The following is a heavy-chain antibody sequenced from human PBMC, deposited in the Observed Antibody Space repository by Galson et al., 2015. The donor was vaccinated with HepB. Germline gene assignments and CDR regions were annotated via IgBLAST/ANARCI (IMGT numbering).Heavy chain of an antibody. D-gene: IGHD2-2*01. V-gene: IGHV1-46*01. CDR1: GYTFTSYY. CDR2: INPSGGST. Sequence: SVKVSCKASGYTFTSYYMHWVRQAPGQGLEWMGIINPSGGSTSYAQKFQGRVTMTRDTPTSTVYMELSSLRSEDTAVYYCARGLGYCSSTSCYSPDYWGQGTLVTVSS. CDR3: ARGLGYCSSTSCYSPDY. J-gene: IGHJ4*02.